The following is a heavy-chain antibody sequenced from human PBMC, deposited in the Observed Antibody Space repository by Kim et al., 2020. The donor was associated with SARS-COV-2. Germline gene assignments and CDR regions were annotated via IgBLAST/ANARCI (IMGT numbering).Heavy chain of an antibody. D-gene: IGHD6-19*01. CDR3: AGRNGSGLYVDFYG. CDR1: GFTFSNYG. J-gene: IGHJ3*01. V-gene: IGHV3-48*01. CDR2: IYSNSSAI. Sequence: GGSLRLSCAASGFTFSNYGMSWVRQAPGKGLEWVSFIYSNSSAIYYADSVKGRFTISRDNAKNSLYLQMNSLRAEDTAVFYCAGRNGSGLYVDFYGWG.